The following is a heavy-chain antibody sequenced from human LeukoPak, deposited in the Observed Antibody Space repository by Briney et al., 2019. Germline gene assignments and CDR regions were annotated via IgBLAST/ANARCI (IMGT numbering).Heavy chain of an antibody. Sequence: GASVKVSCKASCYTFTSYGISWVRQAPGQGLAWMGWISAYNGNTNYAQKLQGRVTMTTDTSTSTAYMELRSLRSDDTAVYYCARDGLGYYGSGSYSVDYYYYYGMDVWGQGTTVTVSS. CDR3: ARDGLGYYGSGSYSVDYYYYYGMDV. V-gene: IGHV1-18*01. CDR1: CYTFTSYG. D-gene: IGHD3-10*01. CDR2: ISAYNGNT. J-gene: IGHJ6*02.